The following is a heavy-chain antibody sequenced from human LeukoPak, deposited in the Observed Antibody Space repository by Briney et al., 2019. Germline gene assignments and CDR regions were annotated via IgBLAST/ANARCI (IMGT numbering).Heavy chain of an antibody. Sequence: SETLSLTCTVSGGSISSSSYYWGWIRQPPGKGLEWIGSIYYSGSTYFKSSLKSRVTISVDTSKNQFSLKLRSVTAADTAVYYCARLWGIGDWAFDFWGQGTMVTVSS. CDR2: IYYSGST. CDR1: GGSISSSSYY. V-gene: IGHV4-39*01. CDR3: ARLWGIGDWAFDF. D-gene: IGHD3-16*01. J-gene: IGHJ3*01.